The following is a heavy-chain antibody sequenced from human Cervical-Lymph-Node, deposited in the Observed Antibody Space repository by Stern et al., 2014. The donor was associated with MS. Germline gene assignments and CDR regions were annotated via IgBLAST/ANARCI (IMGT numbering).Heavy chain of an antibody. Sequence: VQLVESGGGVVQPGRSLRLSCAASGFTFGYYGMHWVRQSPGRGLEWVALSSHDVSEIDYADSVKGRFTISRDNSKNTLFLQMNSLRLQDTAVYYCARDGPTMVRGFFDKWGQGTLVSVSS. V-gene: IGHV3-30*03. CDR3: ARDGPTMVRGFFDK. CDR1: GFTFGYYG. D-gene: IGHD4/OR15-4a*01. CDR2: SSHDVSEI. J-gene: IGHJ4*02.